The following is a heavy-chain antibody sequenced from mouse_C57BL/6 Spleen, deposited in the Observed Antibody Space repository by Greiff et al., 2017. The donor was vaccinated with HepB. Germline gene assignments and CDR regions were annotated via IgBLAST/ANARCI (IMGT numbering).Heavy chain of an antibody. V-gene: IGHV1-64*01. CDR2: IHHNSGST. CDR1: GYTFTSYW. J-gene: IGHJ4*01. CDR3: ARNGDYYAMDY. Sequence: QVQLKQPGAELVKPGASVKLSCTASGYTFTSYWMHWVKQRPGQGLEWIGMIHHNSGSTNYNEKFKSKATLTIDKSSSTAYMQLSSLASDDSAVYYCARNGDYYAMDYWGQGTSVTVSS.